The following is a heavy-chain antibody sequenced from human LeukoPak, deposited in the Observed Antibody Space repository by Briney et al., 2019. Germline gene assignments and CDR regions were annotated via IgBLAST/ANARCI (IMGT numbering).Heavy chain of an antibody. V-gene: IGHV3-30*01. J-gene: IGHJ4*02. CDR3: ARSWDYYDSSGYLGSFDY. CDR2: ISYDGSNK. D-gene: IGHD3-22*01. Sequence: GGSLRLSCAASGFTFSSYAMHRVRQAPGKGLEWVAVISYDGSNKYYADSVKGRFTISRDNSKNTLYLQMNSLRAEDTGVYYCARSWDYYDSSGYLGSFDYWGQGTLVTVSS. CDR1: GFTFSSYA.